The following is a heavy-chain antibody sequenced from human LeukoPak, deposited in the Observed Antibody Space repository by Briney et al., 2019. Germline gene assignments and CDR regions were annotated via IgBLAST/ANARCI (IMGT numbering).Heavy chain of an antibody. V-gene: IGHV3-21*01. D-gene: IGHD1-7*01. CDR2: ISSSSSYI. J-gene: IGHJ3*02. CDR3: ARDSGNYLDAFDI. CDR1: GFTFSSYG. Sequence: GGSLRLSCAASGFTFSSYGMSWVRQAPGKGLEWVSSISSSSSYIYYADSVKGRFTISRDNAKNSLYLQMNSLRAEDTAVYYCARDSGNYLDAFDIWGQGTMVTVSS.